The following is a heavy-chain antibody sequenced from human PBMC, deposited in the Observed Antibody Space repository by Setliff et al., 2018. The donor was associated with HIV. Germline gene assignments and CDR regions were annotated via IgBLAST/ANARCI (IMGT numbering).Heavy chain of an antibody. J-gene: IGHJ5*01. CDR3: ASRAWLDS. Sequence: GESLKISCATSGFTFNTYWMSWVRQAPGKGLEWVANIKEDGSERNYVDSVKGRFTISRDNANKSLYLQMNSLRAGDTAVYYCASRAWLDSWGQGTLVTVSS. CDR1: GFTFNTYW. V-gene: IGHV3-7*01. CDR2: IKEDGSER.